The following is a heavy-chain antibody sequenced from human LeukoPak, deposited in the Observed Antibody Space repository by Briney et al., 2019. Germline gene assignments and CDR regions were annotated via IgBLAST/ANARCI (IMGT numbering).Heavy chain of an antibody. CDR2: INPNSGGT. CDR3: GGDIMDCSGGSCYSSGWFDP. Sequence: ASVKVSCKASGYTFTGYYMHWVRQAPGQGLEWMGWINPNSGGTNYAQKFQGRVTMTRDTSISTAYMELSRLRSDDTAVYYCGGDIMDCSGGSCYSSGWFDPWGQGTLVTVSS. D-gene: IGHD2-15*01. V-gene: IGHV1-2*02. J-gene: IGHJ5*02. CDR1: GYTFTGYY.